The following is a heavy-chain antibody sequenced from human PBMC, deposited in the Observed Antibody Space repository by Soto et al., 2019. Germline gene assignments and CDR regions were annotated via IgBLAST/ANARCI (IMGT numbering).Heavy chain of an antibody. D-gene: IGHD6-13*01. V-gene: IGHV3-21*01. CDR1: GFTFSSYS. CDR3: ARDQGAAGDYYSYGMDV. Sequence: GGSLRLSCAASGFTFSSYSMNWVRQAPGKGLEWVSSISSSSSYIYYADSVKGRFTISRDNAKNSLYLQMNSLRAEDTAVYYCARDQGAAGDYYSYGMDVWGQGTTVPVSS. J-gene: IGHJ6*02. CDR2: ISSSSSYI.